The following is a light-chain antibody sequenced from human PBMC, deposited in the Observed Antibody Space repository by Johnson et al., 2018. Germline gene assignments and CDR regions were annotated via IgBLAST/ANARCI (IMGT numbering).Light chain of an antibody. V-gene: IGLV1-51*02. CDR3: GTWDSSLSAGNG. Sequence: QSVLTQPPSVSAAPGQKVTISCSGSSSNIGNNYVSWYQQLPGTAPKLLIYENNKRPSGIPDRFSGSKSGTSATLGITGLQTGDEADDYCGTWDSSLSAGNGFGNGTKVTVL. CDR1: SSNIGNNY. CDR2: ENN. J-gene: IGLJ1*01.